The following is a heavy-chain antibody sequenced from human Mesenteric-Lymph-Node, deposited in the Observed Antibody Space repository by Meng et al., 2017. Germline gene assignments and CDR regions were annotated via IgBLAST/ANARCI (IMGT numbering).Heavy chain of an antibody. D-gene: IGHD3-10*01. CDR3: ARGEYGSGSFDY. CDR2: IYYSGST. Sequence: SETLSLTCSVAGGSISGYYWSWIRQPPGKGLEWIGYIYYSGSTNYNPSLKSRVTISVDTSKNQFSLKLSSVTAADTAVYYCARGEYGSGSFDYWGQGTLVTVSS. CDR1: GGSISGYY. V-gene: IGHV4-59*01. J-gene: IGHJ4*02.